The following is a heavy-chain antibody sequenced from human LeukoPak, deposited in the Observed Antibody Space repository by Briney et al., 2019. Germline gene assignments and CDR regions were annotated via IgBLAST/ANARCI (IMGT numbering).Heavy chain of an antibody. D-gene: IGHD4-17*01. V-gene: IGHV4-39*01. CDR3: ARHAFYGDYADY. CDR2: IYYSGST. J-gene: IGHJ4*02. Sequence: SETLSLTCTVSGGSISSSSYYWGWIRQPPGKGLEWIGSIYYSGSTYYNPSLKSRVTISVDTSKNQFSLKLSSVTAADTAVYHCARHAFYGDYADYWGQGTLVTVSS. CDR1: GGSISSSSYY.